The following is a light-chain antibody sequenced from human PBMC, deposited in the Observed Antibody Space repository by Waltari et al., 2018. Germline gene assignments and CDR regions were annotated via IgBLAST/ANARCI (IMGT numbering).Light chain of an antibody. CDR3: QQYYATPRT. Sequence: EIVMTQSPDSLAVALGERATSNCKSSQSVFYSSNNRNYLGWYQHKPGQPPKLLIYWASTRESGVPDRFSGSGSGTDFTLTISSLQAEDVAVYYCQQYYATPRTFGQGTKVEIK. J-gene: IGKJ1*01. V-gene: IGKV4-1*01. CDR2: WAS. CDR1: QSVFYSSNNRNY.